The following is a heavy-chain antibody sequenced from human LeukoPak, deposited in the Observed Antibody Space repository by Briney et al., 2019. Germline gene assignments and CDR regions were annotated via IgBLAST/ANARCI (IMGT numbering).Heavy chain of an antibody. CDR3: ANSRGFDY. CDR2: IKQDGSEK. D-gene: IGHD2/OR15-2a*01. CDR1: GFTFSSYW. V-gene: IGHV3-7*01. Sequence: GGSLRLSCAASGFTFSSYWVSWVSQAPGKGLEWVANIKQDGSEKYYVDSVKGRFTISRDNAKNSLYLQMNSLRAEDTAVYYCANSRGFDYWGQGTLVTVSS. J-gene: IGHJ4*02.